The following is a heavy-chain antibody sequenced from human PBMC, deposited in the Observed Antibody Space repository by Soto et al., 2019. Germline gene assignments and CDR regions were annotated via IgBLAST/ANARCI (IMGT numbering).Heavy chain of an antibody. Sequence: SETLSLTCAVYGGSFSVYYWSWIRQPPGKGLEWIGEINHSGSTNYNPSLKSRVTISVDTSMNQISLKLSSVTAADTAFYYCARLGGYYQSLDTWGQGTLVTVSS. V-gene: IGHV4-34*01. CDR1: GGSFSVYY. D-gene: IGHD3-22*01. CDR2: INHSGST. J-gene: IGHJ5*02. CDR3: ARLGGYYQSLDT.